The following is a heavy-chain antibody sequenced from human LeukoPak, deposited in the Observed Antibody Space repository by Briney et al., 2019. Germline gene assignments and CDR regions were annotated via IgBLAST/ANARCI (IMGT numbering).Heavy chain of an antibody. J-gene: IGHJ6*04. CDR2: INEDGGGK. CDR1: GFTFSNYW. CDR3: ARDDGDV. Sequence: GGSLRLSCVSSGFTFSNYWMKWVRQAPGKGLEWVASINEDGGGKFSVGSVKDRITISRDNTRNSLDLQINSLTVEDTAIYYCARDDGDVWGTGTTVTVSS. V-gene: IGHV3-7*01.